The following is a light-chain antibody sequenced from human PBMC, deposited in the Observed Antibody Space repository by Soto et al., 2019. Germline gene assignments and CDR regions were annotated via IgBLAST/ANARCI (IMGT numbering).Light chain of an antibody. V-gene: IGLV1-51*01. CDR2: DDN. CDR3: GTWDNSLSGWV. J-gene: IGLJ3*02. CDR1: SSNIGGNS. Sequence: QSVMTQPPSVSAAPGQKVTISCSGSSSNIGGNSVSWYQQLPGTAPKLLIYDDNKRPSGIPDRFSGSKSGTSATLGITGFQTGDEADYYCGTWDNSLSGWVFGGGTKVTVL.